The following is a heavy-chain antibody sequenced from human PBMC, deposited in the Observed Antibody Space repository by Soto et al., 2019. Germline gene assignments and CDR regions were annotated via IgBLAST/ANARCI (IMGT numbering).Heavy chain of an antibody. CDR1: GFSLNDYG. CDR3: AKSNRGAYDAPDF. Sequence: PGGSLRLSSAASGFSLNDYGMHWVRQPPGKGLEWVADISYDGRNKYYTDSVRGRFTISRDISKGTLYLQVNSLRPEDTAVYYCAKSNRGAYDAPDFWGQGTPVTSPQ. CDR2: ISYDGRNK. J-gene: IGHJ4*02. V-gene: IGHV3-30*18. D-gene: IGHD3-22*01.